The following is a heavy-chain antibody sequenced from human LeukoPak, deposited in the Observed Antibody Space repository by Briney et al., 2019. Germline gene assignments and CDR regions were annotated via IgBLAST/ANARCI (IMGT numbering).Heavy chain of an antibody. V-gene: IGHV3-23*01. Sequence: GGSLRLSCAASGFTFSDAVMSWVRQAPGMGLEWVSAISSDSDVTYYAASVKGRFTITRDNSKSTVYLQMNSLRAEDAATYYCAKVGYCTSNCFRTHDYWGQGALVTVSS. J-gene: IGHJ4*02. CDR2: ISSDSDVT. D-gene: IGHD2-8*01. CDR3: AKVGYCTSNCFRTHDY. CDR1: GFTFSDAV.